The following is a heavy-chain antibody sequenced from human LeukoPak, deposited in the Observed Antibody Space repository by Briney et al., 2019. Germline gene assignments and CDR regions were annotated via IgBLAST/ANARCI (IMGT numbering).Heavy chain of an antibody. CDR1: GGSFSGYY. CDR3: ARGNGWFDP. Sequence: SETLSLTCAVYGGSFSGYYWSWIRQPPGKGLEWIGEINHSGSTNYNPSLKSRVTISVDTSKNQFSLKLSSVTAADTAVYYCARGNGWFDPWGQGTLVTVSS. V-gene: IGHV4-34*01. D-gene: IGHD2-8*01. CDR2: INHSGST. J-gene: IGHJ5*02.